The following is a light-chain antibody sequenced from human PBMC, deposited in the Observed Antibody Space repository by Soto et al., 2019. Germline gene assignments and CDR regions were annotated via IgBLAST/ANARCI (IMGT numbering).Light chain of an antibody. CDR2: DVS. Sequence: QSALTQPASVSGSPGQSITISCTGTSSDVGGYNSVSGYQQHPGKAPKLMIYDVSNRPSGVSNRFSGSKSVNTASLNISGLQAEDEADNYCTSYTGSSTVVFGGGTKHTVL. V-gene: IGLV2-14*01. CDR1: SSDVGGYNS. J-gene: IGLJ2*01. CDR3: TSYTGSSTVV.